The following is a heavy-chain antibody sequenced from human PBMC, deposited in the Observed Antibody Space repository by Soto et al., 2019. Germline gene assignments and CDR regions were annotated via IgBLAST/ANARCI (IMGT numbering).Heavy chain of an antibody. Sequence: PGGSLRLSCAASGCTFSSYGISWIRLSPGKGLEWVSVISGGGDTTYYTPSVKGRFTISRDDFRNTLYLQMNSLRTEDTAIYYCAKLRDFVVLPAGILDYWGPGTLVTVSS. CDR1: GCTFSSYG. CDR2: ISGGGDTT. D-gene: IGHD2-8*01. V-gene: IGHV3-23*01. CDR3: AKLRDFVVLPAGILDY. J-gene: IGHJ4*02.